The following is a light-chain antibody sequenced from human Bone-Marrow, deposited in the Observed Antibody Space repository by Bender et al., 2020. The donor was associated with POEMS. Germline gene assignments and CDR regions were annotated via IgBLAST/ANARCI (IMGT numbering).Light chain of an antibody. CDR2: EVT. Sequence: QSALTQPPSASGSPGQSVTISCTGTSSDVGGHDYVSWYQQHPGKAPKLMIYEVTKRPSGVPDRFSGSKSGNTASLTISGLQAEDEADYYCCSYAGSSTVIFGAGTKVTVL. CDR3: CSYAGSSTVI. V-gene: IGLV2-8*01. CDR1: SSDVGGHDY. J-gene: IGLJ2*01.